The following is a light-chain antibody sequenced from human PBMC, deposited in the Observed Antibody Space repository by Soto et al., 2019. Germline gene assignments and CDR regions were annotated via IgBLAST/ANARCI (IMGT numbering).Light chain of an antibody. CDR2: RAS. CDR3: LQYHNLWS. J-gene: IGKJ1*01. CDR1: QYIYSN. Sequence: IGMTQSQATRSVSPGERATLSCRDSQYIYSNVAGYQQRPGQAPILHIYRASTRATGIPARFSGSGSATEITLTTSCLQSEDVTVYSCLQYHNLWSFGQGTKVEIK. V-gene: IGKV3-15*01.